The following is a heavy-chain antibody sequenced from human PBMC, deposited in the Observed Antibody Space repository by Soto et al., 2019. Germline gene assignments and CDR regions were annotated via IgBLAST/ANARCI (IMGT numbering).Heavy chain of an antibody. D-gene: IGHD5-12*01. V-gene: IGHV1-3*01. CDR2: IHAGNGYT. CDR1: GYTFDNYA. CDR3: ARVQYSGYDVKLAFDI. J-gene: IGHJ3*02. Sequence: QVQLVQSGAQVKKPGASVKVSCKASGYTFDNYALHWVRQAPGRRLEWMGWIHAGNGYTKYSQRFQGRVTITRDTSASTVHMDLRSLRSEDTAVYYCARVQYSGYDVKLAFDIWGQGTMVTVTS.